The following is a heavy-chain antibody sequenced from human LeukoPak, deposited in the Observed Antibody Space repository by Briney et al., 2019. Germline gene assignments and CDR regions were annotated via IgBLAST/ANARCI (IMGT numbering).Heavy chain of an antibody. CDR2: INPNSGDT. Sequence: ASVKVSCKASGYTFTGYYMHWVRQAPGQGLEWMGLINPNSGDTSYAQNFQGRVTMTRDTSISTAYMELSRLRSDDTAVYFCARDSSDHPNAFDIWAQGTMVTASS. V-gene: IGHV1-2*02. CDR3: ARDSSDHPNAFDI. J-gene: IGHJ3*02. CDR1: GYTFTGYY. D-gene: IGHD6-19*01.